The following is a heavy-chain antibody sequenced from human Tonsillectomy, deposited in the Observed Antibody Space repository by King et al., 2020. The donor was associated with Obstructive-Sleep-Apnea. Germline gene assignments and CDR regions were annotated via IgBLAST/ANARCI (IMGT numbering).Heavy chain of an antibody. J-gene: IGHJ4*02. Sequence: VQLVESGGGLVQPGGSLRLFCAASGFTFITYWMTWVRQAPGKGVEWVANIKQDGTETYYVDSVKGRFTISRDNAKSSLYLQMNSLRAEDTAVYYCARDKLMNSYTGSYFPYWGQGTLVTASS. CDR3: ARDKLMNSYTGSYFPY. V-gene: IGHV3-7*01. CDR1: GFTFITYW. CDR2: IKQDGTET. D-gene: IGHD1-26*01.